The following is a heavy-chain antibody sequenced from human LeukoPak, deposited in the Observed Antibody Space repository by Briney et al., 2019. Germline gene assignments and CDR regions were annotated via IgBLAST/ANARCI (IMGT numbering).Heavy chain of an antibody. V-gene: IGHV4-34*01. D-gene: IGHD2-2*01. Sequence: SETLSLTCAVYGGSFSGYYWRWIRQPPGKGLEWIGEINHSGSTNYNPSLKSRVTISVDTSRNQFSLKLSSVTAADTAVYYCARAAYCSSTSLQCYYYMDVWGKGTTVTVSS. CDR2: INHSGST. CDR3: ARAAYCSSTSLQCYYYMDV. CDR1: GGSFSGYY. J-gene: IGHJ6*03.